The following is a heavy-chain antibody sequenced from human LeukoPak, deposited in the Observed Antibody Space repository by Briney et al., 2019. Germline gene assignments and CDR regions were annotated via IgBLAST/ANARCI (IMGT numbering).Heavy chain of an antibody. J-gene: IGHJ4*02. D-gene: IGHD2-21*02. Sequence: ASVKVSCKASGYTFTSYGISWVRQAPGQGLEWMGWISGYNGNTNYVQKFQGRVTITADESTSTAYMELSSLRSEDTAVYYCARVLAYCGGDCFRSFDYWGQGTLVTVSS. CDR2: ISGYNGNT. CDR3: ARVLAYCGGDCFRSFDY. CDR1: GYTFTSYG. V-gene: IGHV1-18*01.